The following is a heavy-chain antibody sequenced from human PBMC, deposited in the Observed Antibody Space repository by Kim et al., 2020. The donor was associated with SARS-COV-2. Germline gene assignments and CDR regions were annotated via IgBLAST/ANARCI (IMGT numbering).Heavy chain of an antibody. CDR1: GGSFSGYY. CDR2: INHSGST. Sequence: SETLSLTCAVYGGSFSGYYWSWIRQPPGKGLEWIGEINHSGSTNYNPSLKSRVTISVDTSKNQFSLKLSSVTAADTAVYYCARGVPVIAAAGLPHILNWFDPWGQGTLVTVSS. CDR3: ARGVPVIAAAGLPHILNWFDP. J-gene: IGHJ5*02. D-gene: IGHD6-13*01. V-gene: IGHV4-34*01.